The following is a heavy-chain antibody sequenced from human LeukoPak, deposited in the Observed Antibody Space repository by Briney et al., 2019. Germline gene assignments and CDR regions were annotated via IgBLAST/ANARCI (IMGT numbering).Heavy chain of an antibody. Sequence: GGSLRLSCAASGFTFSSYDMHWVRQATGKGLEWVSAIGTAGDTYYPGSVKGRFTISRENAKNSLYLQMNGLRAEDTAVYYCARVGYYEIGGAFDIWGQGTMVTVSS. CDR2: IGTAGDT. J-gene: IGHJ3*02. V-gene: IGHV3-13*01. CDR3: ARVGYYEIGGAFDI. CDR1: GFTFSSYD. D-gene: IGHD3-22*01.